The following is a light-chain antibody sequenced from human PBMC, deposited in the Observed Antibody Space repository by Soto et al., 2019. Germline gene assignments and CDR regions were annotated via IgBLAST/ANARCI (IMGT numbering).Light chain of an antibody. J-gene: IGLJ1*01. CDR3: SSYTSDSTYV. Sequence: QSALTQPASVSGSPGQSITISCTGTSGDVGGYNYVSWYQEHPGKAPKLMIYDVSNRPSGVSNRFSGSKSGNTASLTISGLQAEDEADYYCSSYTSDSTYVFGTGTKLTVL. CDR1: SGDVGGYNY. V-gene: IGLV2-14*01. CDR2: DVS.